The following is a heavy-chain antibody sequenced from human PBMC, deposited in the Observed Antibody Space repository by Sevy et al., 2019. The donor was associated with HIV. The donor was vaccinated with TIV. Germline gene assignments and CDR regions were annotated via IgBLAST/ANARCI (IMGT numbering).Heavy chain of an antibody. CDR1: GFTLGDYA. V-gene: IGHV3-49*04. CDR3: TRGYDSVSGFGPAESGY. J-gene: IGHJ4*02. D-gene: IGHD3-3*01. CDR2: IRSKTYGGTT. Sequence: GGSLRLSCTTSGFTLGDYALNWVRQAPGKGLEWVGFIRSKTYGGTTEYAASVKGRFTISRDDSKSIAYLQMNSLKTEDTALYYCTRGYDSVSGFGPAESGYWGQGTLVTVSS.